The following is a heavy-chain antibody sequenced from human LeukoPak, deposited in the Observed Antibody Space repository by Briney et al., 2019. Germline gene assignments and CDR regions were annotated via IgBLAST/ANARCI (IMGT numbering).Heavy chain of an antibody. D-gene: IGHD5-12*01. Sequence: PSETLSLTCTVSGYSISSGYYWGWIRQPPGKGLEWIGSIYHSGSTYYNPSLKSRVTISVDTSKNQFSLKLSSVTAADTAVYYCARVVSGYDLIDYWGQGTLVTVSS. V-gene: IGHV4-38-2*02. CDR1: GYSISSGYY. CDR2: IYHSGST. J-gene: IGHJ4*02. CDR3: ARVVSGYDLIDY.